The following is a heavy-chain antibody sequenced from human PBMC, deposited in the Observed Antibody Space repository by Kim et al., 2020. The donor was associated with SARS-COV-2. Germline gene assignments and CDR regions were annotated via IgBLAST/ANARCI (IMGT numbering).Heavy chain of an antibody. CDR1: GFTFSRYY. Sequence: GGSLRLSCAASGFTFSRYYMAWVRQAPGKGLEWVANIKQDGSEKYYVDSVKGRFTISRDNAKNSLYLQINSLSAEDTAIYYCTREAATFDYWGQGTLVTVSS. J-gene: IGHJ4*02. V-gene: IGHV3-7*03. CDR2: IKQDGSEK. D-gene: IGHD2-15*01. CDR3: TREAATFDY.